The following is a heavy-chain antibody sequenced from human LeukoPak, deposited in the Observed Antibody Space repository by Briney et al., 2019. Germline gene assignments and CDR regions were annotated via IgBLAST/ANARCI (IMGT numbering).Heavy chain of an antibody. J-gene: IGHJ5*02. Sequence: PSETLSLTCTVSGGSISSYYWSWIRQPPGKGLEWIGYIYYSGGTNYNPSLKSRVTISVDTSKNQFSLKLSSVTAADTAVYYCARSNHDYGDYQTFWFDPWGQGTLVTVSS. CDR1: GGSISSYY. CDR2: IYYSGGT. CDR3: ARSNHDYGDYQTFWFDP. D-gene: IGHD4-17*01. V-gene: IGHV4-59*12.